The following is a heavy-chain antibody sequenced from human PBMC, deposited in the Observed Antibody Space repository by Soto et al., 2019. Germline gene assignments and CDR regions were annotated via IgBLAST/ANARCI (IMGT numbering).Heavy chain of an antibody. CDR2: IYSGGNT. Sequence: EVQLVETGGCLVQPGASLRLSCAVSGFTVSSNYMNWVRQAPGKGLEWASVIYSGGNTYYADSVKGRFTISRDNSKNTVYLQMNSLRAEDTAVYYCARDPFGGFIVNAAAPDYCGQGTLVTVSS. CDR3: ARDPFGGFIVNAAAPDY. J-gene: IGHJ4*02. CDR1: GFTVSSNY. D-gene: IGHD3-16*02. V-gene: IGHV3-66*01.